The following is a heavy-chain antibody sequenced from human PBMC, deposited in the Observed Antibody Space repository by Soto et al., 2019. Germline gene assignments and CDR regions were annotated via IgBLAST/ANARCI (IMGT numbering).Heavy chain of an antibody. D-gene: IGHD2-15*01. CDR3: ARETVVVVAATQVGWFDP. Sequence: SETLSLTCTVSGGSISSGDYYWSWIRHPPGKGLEWIGYIYYSGSTYYNPSLKSRVTISVDTSKNQFSLKLSSVTAADTAVYYCARETVVVVAATQVGWFDPWGQGTLVTVSS. CDR1: GGSISSGDYY. CDR2: IYYSGST. J-gene: IGHJ5*02. V-gene: IGHV4-30-4*01.